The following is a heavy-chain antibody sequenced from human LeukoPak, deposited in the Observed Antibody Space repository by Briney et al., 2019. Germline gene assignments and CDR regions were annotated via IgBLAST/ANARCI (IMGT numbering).Heavy chain of an antibody. CDR2: VYPSGTT. Sequence: SETPSLTCTVSGGSISRGVYYWSWIRQPAGTGLEWIGRVYPSGTTNYDPSLKSRVTISVDTSKNQFSLKLSSVTAADTAIYYCARLYSSASIGVHYFDYWGQGTLVTVSS. CDR1: GGSISRGVYY. D-gene: IGHD6-6*01. CDR3: ARLYSSASIGVHYFDY. J-gene: IGHJ4*02. V-gene: IGHV4-61*02.